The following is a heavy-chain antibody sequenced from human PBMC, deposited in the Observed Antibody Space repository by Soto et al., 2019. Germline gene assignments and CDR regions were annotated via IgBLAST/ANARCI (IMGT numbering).Heavy chain of an antibody. V-gene: IGHV4-4*02. CDR1: GGSVSSRNW. CDR2: VYQSGTA. D-gene: IGHD2-21*01. J-gene: IGHJ4*02. CDR3: ARHGGAYFDY. Sequence: QVQLQESGPGLVKPSETLSLTCAVSGGSVSSRNWWSWVRQPPGKGLEWIGQVYQSGTAYYNPSLDSRVTMSVDKSKNQVSLLVTSVTAAVTAVYYCARHGGAYFDYWGQGILVTVPS.